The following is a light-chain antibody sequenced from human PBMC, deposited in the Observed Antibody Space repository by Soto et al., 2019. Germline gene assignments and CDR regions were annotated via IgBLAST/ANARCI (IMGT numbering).Light chain of an antibody. CDR2: DVS. J-gene: IGLJ1*01. Sequence: QAALTHPASVSGSPGQSIAISCTGTSSDVGNYNYVSWYQQHPGKAPKLMIYDVSNRPSGVSNRFSGSKSGNTASLTISGLQPEDEADYYCNSYTSSSTYVFGTGTKVTVL. CDR3: NSYTSSSTYV. V-gene: IGLV2-14*03. CDR1: SSDVGNYNY.